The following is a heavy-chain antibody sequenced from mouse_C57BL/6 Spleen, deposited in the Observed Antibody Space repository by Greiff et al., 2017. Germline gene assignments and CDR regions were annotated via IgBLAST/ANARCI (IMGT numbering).Heavy chain of an antibody. V-gene: IGHV1-54*01. CDR2: INPGSGGT. J-gene: IGHJ1*03. Sequence: QVQLKESGAELVRPGTSVKVSCKASGYAFTNYLIEWVTQRPGQGLEWIGVINPGSGGTNYNEKFKGKATLTAEKSSSTAYMQLSSLTSEDSAVYFCARSAFYWYFDVWGTGTTVTVSS. CDR3: ARSAFYWYFDV. D-gene: IGHD6-1*01. CDR1: GYAFTNYL.